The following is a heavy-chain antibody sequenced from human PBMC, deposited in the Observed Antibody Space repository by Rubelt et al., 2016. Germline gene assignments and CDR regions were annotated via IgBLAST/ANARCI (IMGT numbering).Heavy chain of an antibody. J-gene: IGHJ4*02. V-gene: IGHV4-39*07. CDR3: ARDHSSGWYLEGFFDY. CDR2: IYYSGST. Sequence: QVQLQESGPGLVKPSETLSLTCTVSGGSISSSSYYWGWIRQPPGKGLEWIGSIYYSGSTYYNPSLKSRVTISVDTSKNQFSLKLSSVTAADTAVYYCARDHSSGWYLEGFFDYWGQGTLVTVSS. D-gene: IGHD6-19*01. CDR1: GGSISSSSYY.